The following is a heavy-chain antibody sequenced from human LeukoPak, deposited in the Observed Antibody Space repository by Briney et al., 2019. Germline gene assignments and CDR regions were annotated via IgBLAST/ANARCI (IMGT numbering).Heavy chain of an antibody. CDR3: ATPSPLIAAAGNDAFDI. CDR2: FDPEDGET. J-gene: IGHJ3*02. Sequence: GSVKVSCKVSGYTLTELSMHWVRQAPGKGLEWMGGFDPEDGETIYAQKFQGRVTMTEDTSTDTAYMELSSLRSEDTAVYYCATPSPLIAAAGNDAFDIWGQGTMVTVSS. D-gene: IGHD6-13*01. CDR1: GYTLTELS. V-gene: IGHV1-24*01.